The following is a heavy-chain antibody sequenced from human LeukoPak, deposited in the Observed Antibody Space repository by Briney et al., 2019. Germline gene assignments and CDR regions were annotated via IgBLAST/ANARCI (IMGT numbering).Heavy chain of an antibody. D-gene: IGHD6-13*01. CDR1: GFTFSSYS. CDR3: ARSIAAALGFDY. Sequence: PGGSLRLSCAASGFTFSSYSMNWVRQAPGKGLEWVSSISSSSSYIYYADSVKGRFTISRDNAKNSLYLQMNSLRAEDTAVYYCARSIAAALGFDYWGQGTLVTVSS. CDR2: ISSSSSYI. V-gene: IGHV3-21*01. J-gene: IGHJ4*02.